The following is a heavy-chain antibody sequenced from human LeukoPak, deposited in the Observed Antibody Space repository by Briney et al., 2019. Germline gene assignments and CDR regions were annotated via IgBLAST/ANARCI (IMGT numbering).Heavy chain of an antibody. Sequence: GGSLRLSCAASGFTFSSYEMNWVRQAPGKGLEWVSYISSSGSTIYYADSVKGRFTISRDNAKNSLYLQVNSLRAEDTAVYYCARFPRAKPIHWGQGTLVTVSS. CDR2: ISSSGSTI. J-gene: IGHJ4*02. D-gene: IGHD1-14*01. V-gene: IGHV3-48*03. CDR3: ARFPRAKPIH. CDR1: GFTFSSYE.